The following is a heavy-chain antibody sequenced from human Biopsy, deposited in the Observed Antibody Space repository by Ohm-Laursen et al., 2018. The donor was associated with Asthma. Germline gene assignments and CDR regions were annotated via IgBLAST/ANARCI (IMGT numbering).Heavy chain of an antibody. CDR3: ARAVDYSHYYGIDV. V-gene: IGHV1-18*01. D-gene: IGHD3-10*01. CDR1: GYTFNSAG. Sequence: ASVKVSCKTSGYTFNSAGITWVRQAPGQGLEWMEWISVYNGDTKVAQKLQDRVTMITDTSTSTAYMELRSLRSDDTAVYFCARAVDYSHYYGIDVWGQGTTVTV. J-gene: IGHJ6*02. CDR2: ISVYNGDT.